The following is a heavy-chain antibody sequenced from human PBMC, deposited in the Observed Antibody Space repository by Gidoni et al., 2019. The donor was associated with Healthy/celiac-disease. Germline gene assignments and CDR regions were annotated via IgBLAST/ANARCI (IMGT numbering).Heavy chain of an antibody. CDR1: GFTFSSYW. CDR3: AREWVEAVAAVGMDV. V-gene: IGHV3-74*01. Sequence: EVQLVESGGGLVQPGGSLRLSCAASGFTFSSYWMHWVRQAPGKGLVWVSRINSDGSSTSYADSVKGRFTISRDTLYLQMNSLRAEDTAVYYCAREWVEAVAAVGMDVWGQGTTVTVSS. J-gene: IGHJ6*02. D-gene: IGHD6-19*01. CDR2: INSDGSST.